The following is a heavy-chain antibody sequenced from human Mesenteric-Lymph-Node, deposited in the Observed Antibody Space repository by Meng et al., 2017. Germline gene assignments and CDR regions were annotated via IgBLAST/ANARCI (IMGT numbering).Heavy chain of an antibody. V-gene: IGHV3-72*01. Sequence: GESLKISCAASGFSMSDHFMDWVRQAPGKGLEWVGRSRNKVNNYNTEYAASVKGRFSMSRDESKNSLDLQMNSLRTEDTAVYYCVLDLSGVGSHDGYWGQGTVVTVSS. J-gene: IGHJ4*02. CDR3: VLDLSGVGSHDGY. CDR2: SRNKVNNYNT. CDR1: GFSMSDHF. D-gene: IGHD2-15*01.